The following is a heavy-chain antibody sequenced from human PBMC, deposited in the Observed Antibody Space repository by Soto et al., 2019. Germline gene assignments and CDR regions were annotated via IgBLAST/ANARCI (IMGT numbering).Heavy chain of an antibody. Sequence: GGSLSLSCAVSGFTFGSYSMNWVRQAPGKGLEWVASITSSSDYIYYVDSVKGRFTISRDNAKNSLYLQMNSLRVEDTAVYYCARALAPNWNDALDYWGQGTLVTVSS. CDR3: ARALAPNWNDALDY. V-gene: IGHV3-21*01. D-gene: IGHD1-1*01. CDR2: ITSSSDYI. J-gene: IGHJ4*02. CDR1: GFTFGSYS.